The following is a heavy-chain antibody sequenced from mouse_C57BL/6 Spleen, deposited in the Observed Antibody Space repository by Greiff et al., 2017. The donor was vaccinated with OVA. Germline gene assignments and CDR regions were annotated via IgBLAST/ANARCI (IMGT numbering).Heavy chain of an antibody. CDR1: GYTFTDYN. Sequence: VQLQQSGPELVKPGASVKIPCKASGYTFTDYNMDWVKQSHGKSLEWIGDINPTNGGTIYNQKFKGKATLTVDKSSSTAYMELRSLTSEDTAVYYCARGVYYYGSSYDAMDYWGQGTSVTVSS. CDR3: ARGVYYYGSSYDAMDY. CDR2: INPTNGGT. D-gene: IGHD1-1*01. J-gene: IGHJ4*01. V-gene: IGHV1-18*01.